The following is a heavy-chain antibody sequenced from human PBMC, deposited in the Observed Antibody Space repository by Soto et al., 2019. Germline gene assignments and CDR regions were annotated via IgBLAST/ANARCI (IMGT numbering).Heavy chain of an antibody. CDR1: GGSISDFY. Sequence: SETLSLTCTVSGGSISDFYWSWIRQPPGKGLGSIGYIYYSGSTNYKPSLKSRVTISVDTSKKQFSLNLRSMSPADTAVYYCARVGGLGARTFEYWGPGTLVNVSS. J-gene: IGHJ4*02. CDR3: ARVGGLGARTFEY. D-gene: IGHD6-6*01. V-gene: IGHV4-59*01. CDR2: IYYSGST.